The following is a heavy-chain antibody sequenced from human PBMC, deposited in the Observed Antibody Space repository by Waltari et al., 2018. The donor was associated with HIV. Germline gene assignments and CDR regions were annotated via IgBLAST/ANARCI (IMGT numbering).Heavy chain of an antibody. J-gene: IGHJ4*02. CDR3: ARERYYDSSGSADY. D-gene: IGHD3-22*01. V-gene: IGHV4-34*01. CDR2: INHSGST. Sequence: QVQLQPWGAGLLKPSETLSLTCAVDVGSFSGYYGRRIRQPPGKGLEWIGEINHSGSTNYNPSLKSRVTISVDTSKNQFALKLSSVTAADTAVYYCARERYYDSSGSADYWGQGTLVTVSS. CDR1: VGSFSGYY.